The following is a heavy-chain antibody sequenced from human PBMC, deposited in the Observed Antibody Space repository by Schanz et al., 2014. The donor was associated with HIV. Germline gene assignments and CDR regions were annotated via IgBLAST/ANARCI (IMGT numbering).Heavy chain of an antibody. J-gene: IGHJ6*02. Sequence: EVQLLESGGGLVQPGGSLRLSCAASRFTFSSFAMGWVRQAPGKGLEWVSTIIGSGGRTYYADSVKGRFTISGDNSMNTLYLQMNSLRAEDTAVYYCAKFLRKYDYYGMDVWGQGTTVTVSS. V-gene: IGHV3-23*01. CDR2: IIGSGGRT. CDR1: RFTFSSFA. CDR3: AKFLRKYDYYGMDV.